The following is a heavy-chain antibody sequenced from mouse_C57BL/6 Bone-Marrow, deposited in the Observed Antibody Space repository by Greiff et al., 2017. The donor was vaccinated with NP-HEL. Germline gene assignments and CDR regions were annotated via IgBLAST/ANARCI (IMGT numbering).Heavy chain of an antibody. CDR1: GYTFTSYW. CDR2: INPSNGGT. Sequence: QVQLQQPGTELVKPGASVKLSCKASGYTFTSYWMHWVKQRPGQGLEWIGNINPSNGGTKYNEKFKSKATLTVDKSSSTAYMLLSRLTSESSAVYYCAREAYYDWFAYWGQGTLVTVSA. D-gene: IGHD2-4*01. V-gene: IGHV1-53*01. J-gene: IGHJ3*01. CDR3: AREAYYDWFAY.